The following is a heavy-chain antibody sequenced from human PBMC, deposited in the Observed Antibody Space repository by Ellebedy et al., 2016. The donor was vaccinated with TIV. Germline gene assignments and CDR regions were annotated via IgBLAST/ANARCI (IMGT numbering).Heavy chain of an antibody. Sequence: AASVKVSCKASGYTFTSYDINWARQATGQGLEWMGWMNPNSGNTGYAQKFQGRVTITRNTSISTAYMELSSLRSEDTAVYYCARKGGSGWSIYYYGMDVWGQGTTVTVSS. CDR1: GYTFTSYD. CDR3: ARKGGSGWSIYYYGMDV. D-gene: IGHD6-19*01. V-gene: IGHV1-8*03. J-gene: IGHJ6*02. CDR2: MNPNSGNT.